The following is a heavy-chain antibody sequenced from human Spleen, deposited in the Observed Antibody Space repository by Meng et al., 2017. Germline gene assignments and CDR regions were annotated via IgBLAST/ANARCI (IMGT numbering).Heavy chain of an antibody. J-gene: IGHJ4*02. CDR1: GGSFSGYY. V-gene: IGHV4-34*01. CDR2: INHSGST. CDR3: ASVSNTADLHGDY. D-gene: IGHD5-18*01. Sequence: HVQVQQWGAGLLKPPETLSLTCAVYGGSFSGYYWSWIRQPPGKGLEWIGEINHSGSTNYNPSLKSRVTISVDTSKNQFSLKLSSVTAADTAVNYCASVSNTADLHGDYWGQGTLVTVSS.